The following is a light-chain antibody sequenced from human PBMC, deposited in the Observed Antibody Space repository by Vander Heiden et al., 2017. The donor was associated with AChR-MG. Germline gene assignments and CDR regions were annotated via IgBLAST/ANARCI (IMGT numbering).Light chain of an antibody. J-gene: IGKJ4*01. V-gene: IGKV1-33*01. CDR2: DAS. CDR1: QSISNN. Sequence: DIQMTQSPSSLSASVGHRVTLTCPASQSISNNLNWYQQKPGKAPRLLIYDASNLEGGVPDRFSGSGSGTDFTLTIGSLQPEDIAVYYCQQYGSAPLTFGGGTKVDIK. CDR3: QQYGSAPLT.